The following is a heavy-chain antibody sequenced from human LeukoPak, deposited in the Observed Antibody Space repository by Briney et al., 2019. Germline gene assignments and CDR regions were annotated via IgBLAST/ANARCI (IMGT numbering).Heavy chain of an antibody. D-gene: IGHD2-21*02. Sequence: SGPALVKPTQPLTLTCTFSGFSLSTSGMCVSWIRQPPGKALEWLARIDWDDDKYYSTSLKTRLTISKDTSKNQVVLTMTNMDPVDTATYYCARTVVVTAMSGMDVWGQGTTVTVSS. J-gene: IGHJ6*02. CDR3: ARTVVVTAMSGMDV. CDR2: IDWDDDK. CDR1: GFSLSTSGMC. V-gene: IGHV2-70*11.